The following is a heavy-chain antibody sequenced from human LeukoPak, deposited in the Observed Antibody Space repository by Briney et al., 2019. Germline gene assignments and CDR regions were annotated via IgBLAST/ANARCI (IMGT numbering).Heavy chain of an antibody. CDR1: GGTFSSYA. J-gene: IGHJ6*02. CDR3: ARDRTTIFGVLYYYYGMDV. Sequence: GASVKVSCKASGGTFSSYAISWVRQAPGQGLEWMGGIIPIFGTANYAQKFQGGVTITADESTSTAYMELSSLRSEDTAVYYCARDRTTIFGVLYYYYGMDVWGQGTTVTVSS. D-gene: IGHD3-3*01. V-gene: IGHV1-69*13. CDR2: IIPIFGTA.